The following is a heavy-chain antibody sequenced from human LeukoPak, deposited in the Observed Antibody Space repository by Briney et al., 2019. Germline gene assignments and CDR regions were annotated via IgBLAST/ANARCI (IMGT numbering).Heavy chain of an antibody. CDR1: GFTFNRNW. J-gene: IGHJ4*02. CDR3: VRHNYGYDY. Sequence: PGGSLRLSCAASGFTFNRNWMHWVRQAPGEGSMGVAHILNDGGSTSYADSVKGRFTISRDNAKNTLSLQMNSLRAEDTAVYYCVRHNYGYDYWGQGTPVTVSS. CDR2: ILNDGGST. V-gene: IGHV3-74*01. D-gene: IGHD5-18*01.